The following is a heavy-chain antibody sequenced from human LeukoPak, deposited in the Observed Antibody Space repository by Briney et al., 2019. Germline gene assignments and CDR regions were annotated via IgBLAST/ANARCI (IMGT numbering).Heavy chain of an antibody. D-gene: IGHD3-16*02. V-gene: IGHV1-18*01. CDR1: GYTFTNYA. Sequence: ASVKVSCRASGYTFTNYAITWVRQAPGQGPEWMGWISPYNGDRRDALKFQDRVTMTTDTSTTAAYMELRSLRSDDTAVYYCARLRLGELSLGFDPWGQGTLVTVSS. J-gene: IGHJ5*02. CDR2: ISPYNGDR. CDR3: ARLRLGELSLGFDP.